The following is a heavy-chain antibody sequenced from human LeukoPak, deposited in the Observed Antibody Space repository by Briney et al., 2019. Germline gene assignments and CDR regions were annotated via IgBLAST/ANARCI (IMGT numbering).Heavy chain of an antibody. J-gene: IGHJ4*02. Sequence: PGGSLRLSCAACGFTFNSYNMSWVRQATGKGVEGVSYISSCSSTIFYPDSVKGPFTISRDNANNSLYLQMNSLRDEDTAVYYCARYGGYYNFDYWGRGTLVTVSS. CDR3: ARYGGYYNFDY. D-gene: IGHD2/OR15-2a*01. CDR1: GFTFNSYN. V-gene: IGHV3-48*02. CDR2: ISSCSSTI.